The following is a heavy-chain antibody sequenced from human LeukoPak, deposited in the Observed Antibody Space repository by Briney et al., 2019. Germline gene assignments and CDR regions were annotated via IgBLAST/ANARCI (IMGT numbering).Heavy chain of an antibody. D-gene: IGHD6-19*01. CDR3: ARVGDSSGWAYYWYFDL. J-gene: IGHJ2*01. CDR1: GYTFTGYY. CDR2: INPNSGGT. Sequence: ASVKVSCKASGYTFTGYYMHWVRQAPGQGLEWMGWINPNSGGTNYAQKFQGRVTMTRDTSISTAYMELSRLRSDDTAVYYCARVGDSSGWAYYWYFDLWGRGTLVTVSS. V-gene: IGHV1-2*02.